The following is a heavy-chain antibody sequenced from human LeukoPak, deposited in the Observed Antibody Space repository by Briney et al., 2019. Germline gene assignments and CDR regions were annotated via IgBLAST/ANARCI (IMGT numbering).Heavy chain of an antibody. CDR1: GYTFTSYA. J-gene: IGHJ4*02. CDR2: INAGNGNT. CDR3: ARGVLREQQLGLDY. D-gene: IGHD6-13*01. Sequence: ASVKVSCKASGYTFTSYAIHWVRQAPGQRLEWMGWINAGNGNTQYSQKFQGRVTITRDTSASTAYMELSSLRSEDTAVYYCARGVLREQQLGLDYWGQGTLVTVSS. V-gene: IGHV1-3*01.